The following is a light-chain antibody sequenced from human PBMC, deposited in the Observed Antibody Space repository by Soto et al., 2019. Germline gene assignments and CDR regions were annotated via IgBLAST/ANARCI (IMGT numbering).Light chain of an antibody. CDR3: GTWDNSLSLPYV. CDR1: SSSIGNNY. Sequence: QSVLTQPPSVSAAPGQKVTISCSGSSSSIGNNYVSWYQQLPGTAPKLLIFENNKRPSGIPDRFSASKSGTSATLAITGLQTWDAADYYCGTWDNSLSLPYVFGTGTKLTVL. J-gene: IGLJ1*01. V-gene: IGLV1-51*02. CDR2: ENN.